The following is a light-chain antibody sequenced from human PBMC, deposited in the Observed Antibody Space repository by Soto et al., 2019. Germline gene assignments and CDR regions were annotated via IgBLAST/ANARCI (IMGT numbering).Light chain of an antibody. CDR2: GAS. Sequence: DIQMTQSPSSLSASVGDRVTITCRASQNIGTFLNWYQQKPGKATKLLIYGASKLSTGVPSTFSGSGSGTDFTLTISRLQPDDFANYHCQQCFSPHVLTFGGGTKVEIK. J-gene: IGKJ4*01. V-gene: IGKV1-39*01. CDR1: QNIGTF. CDR3: QQCFSPHVLT.